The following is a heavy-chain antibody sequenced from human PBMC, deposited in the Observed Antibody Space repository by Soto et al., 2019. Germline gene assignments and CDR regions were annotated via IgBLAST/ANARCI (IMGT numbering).Heavy chain of an antibody. D-gene: IGHD6-6*01. CDR2: IIPIFGTA. Sequence: QVQLVQSGAEVMKPGSSVKVSCKASGGTFSSYAISWVRQAPGQGLEWMGGIIPIFGTANYAQKFQGRVTITADESTSTAYMELSSLRSEDTAVYYCARRGAWGSSCTEYFDYWGQGTLVTVSS. CDR3: ARRGAWGSSCTEYFDY. J-gene: IGHJ4*02. V-gene: IGHV1-69*01. CDR1: GGTFSSYA.